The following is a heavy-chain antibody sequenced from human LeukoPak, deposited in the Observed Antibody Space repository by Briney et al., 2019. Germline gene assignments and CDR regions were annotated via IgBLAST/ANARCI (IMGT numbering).Heavy chain of an antibody. J-gene: IGHJ3*01. Sequence: SGGPLRLSCAASGFTFSVAAMTWVRQAPGKGLEWVSLIGASGESTYYADSVKGRFTIPRDNSKNTLSLQMNSLRVEDTAMYFCAKDIQLSTWGLGTMVTVSS. CDR2: IGASGEST. V-gene: IGHV3-23*01. D-gene: IGHD5-24*01. CDR3: AKDIQLST. CDR1: GFTFSVAA.